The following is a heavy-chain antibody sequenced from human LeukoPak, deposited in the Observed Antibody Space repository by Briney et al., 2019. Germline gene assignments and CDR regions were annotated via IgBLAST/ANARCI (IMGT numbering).Heavy chain of an antibody. CDR3: AKETRYCRGGSCYSAPFDY. CDR2: ISDSGGST. CDR1: GFTFSSYA. Sequence: GGSLRLSCAASGFTFSSYAISWVRQAPGKGLEWVSLISDSGGSTYYADSVKGRFTTSRDNSKNTLYLQMNSLRADDTAVYYCAKETRYCRGGSCYSAPFDYWGQGTLVTVSS. D-gene: IGHD2-15*01. J-gene: IGHJ4*02. V-gene: IGHV3-23*01.